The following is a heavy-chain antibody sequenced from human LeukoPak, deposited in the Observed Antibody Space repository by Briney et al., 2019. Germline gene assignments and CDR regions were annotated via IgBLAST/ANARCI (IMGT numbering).Heavy chain of an antibody. V-gene: IGHV3-53*01. J-gene: IGHJ3*02. Sequence: GGSLRLSCTASGFTFSSYAMSWVRQAPGKGLEWVSIIYSGGSTFYADSVKGRFTISRDNSKNTLYLQMNSLRAEDTAVYYCARGGSYLSAFDIWGQGTMVTVSS. D-gene: IGHD1-26*01. CDR2: IYSGGST. CDR3: ARGGSYLSAFDI. CDR1: GFTFSSYA.